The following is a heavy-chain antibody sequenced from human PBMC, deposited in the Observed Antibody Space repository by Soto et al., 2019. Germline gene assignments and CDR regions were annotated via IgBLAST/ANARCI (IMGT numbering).Heavy chain of an antibody. V-gene: IGHV3-23*01. CDR2: ISSSGSNT. J-gene: IGHJ4*02. Sequence: DVQLLESGGGLVQPGGSLRHSCAASGFTFSTYAMNWVRQAPGQGLEWVSAISSSGSNTYYADSVKGRFTISRDNSTTTVYLQMNSLRAEDTAVYYCAKRPPFDYWGQRTLVTVSS. CDR3: AKRPPFDY. CDR1: GFTFSTYA.